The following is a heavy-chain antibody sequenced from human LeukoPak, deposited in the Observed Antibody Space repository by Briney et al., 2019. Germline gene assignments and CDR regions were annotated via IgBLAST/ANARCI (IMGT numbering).Heavy chain of an antibody. CDR1: GGSFSGYY. CDR2: IHYKGVT. CDR3: ARIRGSGWYPPNWFDP. Sequence: PSETLSLTCAVSGGSFSGYYWSWIRQSPGKGLEWIAEIHYKGVTSHKPSLESRVTISVDTSKDQYSLKLSSVTAADTAVYYCARIRGSGWYPPNWFDPWGQGTLVTVSS. J-gene: IGHJ5*02. D-gene: IGHD6-19*01. V-gene: IGHV4-34*01.